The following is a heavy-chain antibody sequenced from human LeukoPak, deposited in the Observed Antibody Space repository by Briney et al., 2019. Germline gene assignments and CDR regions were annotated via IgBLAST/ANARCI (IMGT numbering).Heavy chain of an antibody. D-gene: IGHD4-11*01. CDR3: ARDRLPATVTPFFDY. CDR2: IIPILGIA. CDR1: GGTFSSYA. J-gene: IGHJ4*02. Sequence: SVKVSCKASGGTFSSYAISWVRQAPGQGLEWMGRIIPILGIANYAQKFQGRVTITADKSTSTAYMELSSLRSEDTAVHYCARDRLPATVTPFFDYWGQGTLVTVSS. V-gene: IGHV1-69*04.